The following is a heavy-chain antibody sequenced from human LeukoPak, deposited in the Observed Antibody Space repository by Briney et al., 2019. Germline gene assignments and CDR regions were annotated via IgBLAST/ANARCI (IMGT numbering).Heavy chain of an antibody. V-gene: IGHV4-34*01. D-gene: IGHD3-10*01. CDR1: GGSINSHY. Sequence: SETLSLTCAVSGGSINSHYWGWLRQPPGKGLQWIGEITHNGYTNYNPALKSRVTISIDTSKNEFSLKVSSVTAADMAIYYCAASGGPINWFDPWGQGTLVTVSS. CDR2: ITHNGYT. J-gene: IGHJ5*02. CDR3: AASGGPINWFDP.